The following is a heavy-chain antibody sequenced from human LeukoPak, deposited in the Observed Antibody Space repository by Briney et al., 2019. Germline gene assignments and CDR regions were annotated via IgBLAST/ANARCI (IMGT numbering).Heavy chain of an antibody. J-gene: IGHJ6*02. Sequence: SETLSLTCTVSGGSISSYYWSWIRQPPGKGLEWIGYIYYSGSTNYNPSLKSRVTISVDTSKNQFSLKLSSVTAADTAVYYCARVNAGGLWFEELYRKTNYYYYGMDVWGQGTTVTVYS. CDR1: GGSISSYY. D-gene: IGHD3-10*01. CDR2: IYYSGST. CDR3: ARVNAGGLWFEELYRKTNYYYYGMDV. V-gene: IGHV4-59*01.